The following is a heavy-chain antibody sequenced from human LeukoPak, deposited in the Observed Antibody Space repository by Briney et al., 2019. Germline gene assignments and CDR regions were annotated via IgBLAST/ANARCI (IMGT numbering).Heavy chain of an antibody. CDR3: ARPYGSGSYAH. J-gene: IGHJ4*02. CDR1: GGSVSSSSYY. V-gene: IGHV4-39*01. Sequence: SETLSLTCTVSGGSVSSSSYYWGWIRQPPGKGLEWIGSIYYSGSTYYNPSLKSRVTISVDTSKNQFSLKLGSVTAADTAVYYCARPYGSGSYAHWGQGTLVTVSS. D-gene: IGHD3-10*01. CDR2: IYYSGST.